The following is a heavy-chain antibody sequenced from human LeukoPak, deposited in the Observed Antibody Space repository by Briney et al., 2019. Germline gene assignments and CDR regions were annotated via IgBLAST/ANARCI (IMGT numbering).Heavy chain of an antibody. D-gene: IGHD4-17*01. J-gene: IGHJ6*02. CDR2: FDPEDGET. V-gene: IGHV1-24*01. CDR3: ATLTVTTQGGELNYYYGMDV. CDR1: GYTLTELS. Sequence: GASVKVSCKVSGYTLTELSMHWVRQAPGKGLEWMGGFDPEDGETIYAQKFQGRVTMTEDTSTDTAYTELSSLRSEDTAVYYCATLTVTTQGGELNYYYGMDVWGQGTTVTVSS.